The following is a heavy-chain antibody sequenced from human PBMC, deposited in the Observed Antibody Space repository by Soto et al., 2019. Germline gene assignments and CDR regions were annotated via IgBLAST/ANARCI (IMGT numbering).Heavy chain of an antibody. CDR1: GGTFSSYA. CDR2: IIPIFGTA. V-gene: IGHV1-69*06. CDR3: ARGTGGNSVFYYYGMDV. Sequence: GASVKVSCKASGGTFSSYAISWVRQAPGQGLEWMGGIIPIFGTANYAQKFQGRVTITADKSTSTAYMELSSLRSEDTAVYYCARGTGGNSVFYYYGMDVWGQGTTVTVSS. J-gene: IGHJ6*02. D-gene: IGHD2-21*02.